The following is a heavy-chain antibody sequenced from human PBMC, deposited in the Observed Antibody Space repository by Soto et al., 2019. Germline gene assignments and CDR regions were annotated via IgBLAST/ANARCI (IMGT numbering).Heavy chain of an antibody. Sequence: ASVKVSCKASGYTFTTSGISWVRQAPGQGLEWMGWISTYNGDTNSAQKFQGRVTMTADTSTGTVYMELMSLKSDDTAVYYCARQGSWPYYYYGLDVWGQGTKVTVSS. V-gene: IGHV1-18*01. CDR2: ISTYNGDT. D-gene: IGHD1-26*01. CDR3: ARQGSWPYYYYGLDV. J-gene: IGHJ6*02. CDR1: GYTFTTSG.